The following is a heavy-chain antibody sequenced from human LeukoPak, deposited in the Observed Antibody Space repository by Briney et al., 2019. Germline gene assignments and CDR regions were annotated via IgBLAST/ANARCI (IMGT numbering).Heavy chain of an antibody. CDR2: ISYSGST. Sequence: PSETLSLTCTVPGGSISSGDYYWSWIRQPPGKGLEWIGYISYSGSTYSNPSLKSRVTISIDTSKNQFSLKLNSVTAADTAVYYCARGGDILTGRNDYWGQGTLVTVSS. V-gene: IGHV4-30-4*01. CDR3: ARGGDILTGRNDY. D-gene: IGHD3-9*01. CDR1: GGSISSGDYY. J-gene: IGHJ4*02.